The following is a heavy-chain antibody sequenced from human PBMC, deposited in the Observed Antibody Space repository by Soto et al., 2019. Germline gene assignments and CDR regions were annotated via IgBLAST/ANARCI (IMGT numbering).Heavy chain of an antibody. D-gene: IGHD6-19*01. CDR2: IGGSGGA. J-gene: IGHJ4*02. V-gene: IGHV3-23*01. Sequence: PGGSLRLSCAASGFTFSSYAMGWVRRPPGKGLEWVSAIGGSGGANYADSVKGRFTISRDNSKDTLYLQMNSLRADDTAVYRCAKPAGALAGIAYGYWGQGTLVTVSS. CDR1: GFTFSSYA. CDR3: AKPAGALAGIAYGY.